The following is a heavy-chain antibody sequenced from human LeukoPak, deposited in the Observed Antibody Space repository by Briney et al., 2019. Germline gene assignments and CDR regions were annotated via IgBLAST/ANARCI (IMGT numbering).Heavy chain of an antibody. Sequence: ASVKVSCKASGYTFTGYYMHWVRQAPGQGLEWMGWINPNSGGTNYAQKFQGRVTMTRDTSIGTAYMELSRLRSDDTAVYYCARDPPGVGYDILTGHFDYWGQGTLVTVSS. V-gene: IGHV1-2*02. D-gene: IGHD3-9*01. CDR1: GYTFTGYY. J-gene: IGHJ4*02. CDR2: INPNSGGT. CDR3: ARDPPGVGYDILTGHFDY.